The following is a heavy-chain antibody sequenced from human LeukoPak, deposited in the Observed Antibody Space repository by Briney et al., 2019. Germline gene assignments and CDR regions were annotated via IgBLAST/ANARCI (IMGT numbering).Heavy chain of an antibody. J-gene: IGHJ4*02. CDR3: ASVVRGSPFED. V-gene: IGHV4-34*01. CDR1: GFTFTNYA. Sequence: GSLRLSCAASGFTFTNYAMSWIRQPPGKGLEWIGEINHSGSTNYNPSLKSRVTISVDTSKNQFSLKLSSVTAADTAVYYCASVVRGSPFEDWGQGTLVTVSS. CDR2: INHSGST. D-gene: IGHD3-10*01.